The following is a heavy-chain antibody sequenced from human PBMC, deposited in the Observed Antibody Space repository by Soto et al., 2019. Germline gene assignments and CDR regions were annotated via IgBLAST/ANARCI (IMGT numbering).Heavy chain of an antibody. CDR1: GGSISSSSYY. J-gene: IGHJ5*02. V-gene: IGHV4-39*01. Sequence: SETLSLTCTVSGGSISSSSYYWGWIRQPPGKGLEWIGSIYYSGSTYYNPSLKSRVTISVDTSKNQFSLKLSSVTAADTAVYYCARQEENYGDYNWFAPWGQGTLVTVSS. CDR2: IYYSGST. CDR3: ARQEENYGDYNWFAP. D-gene: IGHD4-17*01.